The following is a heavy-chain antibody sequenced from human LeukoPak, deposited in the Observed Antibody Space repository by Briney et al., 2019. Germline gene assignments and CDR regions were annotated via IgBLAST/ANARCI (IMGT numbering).Heavy chain of an antibody. CDR3: ARDGSSGISHAADY. V-gene: IGHV3-7*01. Sequence: GGSLRLSCAASGFSFGNYWMIWVRQAPGKGLEWVANIKQDGNEKYYVDSVRGRVTISRDNAKNSLYLQMNSLRAEDTAVYYCARDGSSGISHAADYWGRGTLVTVSS. D-gene: IGHD3-22*01. CDR2: IKQDGNEK. CDR1: GFSFGNYW. J-gene: IGHJ4*02.